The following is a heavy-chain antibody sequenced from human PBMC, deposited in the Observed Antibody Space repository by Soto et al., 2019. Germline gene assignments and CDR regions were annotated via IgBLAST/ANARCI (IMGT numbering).Heavy chain of an antibody. CDR1: GFTFSSYW. V-gene: IGHV3-74*01. Sequence: GGSLRLSCAASGFTFSSYWMHWVRQAPGKGLVWVSRINSDGSSTTYADSVKGRFTISRDNAKNTLYLQMNSLRAEDTAVYYCASDGSSLNFDSWGQGTLVAVSS. D-gene: IGHD6-6*01. CDR3: ASDGSSLNFDS. CDR2: INSDGSST. J-gene: IGHJ4*02.